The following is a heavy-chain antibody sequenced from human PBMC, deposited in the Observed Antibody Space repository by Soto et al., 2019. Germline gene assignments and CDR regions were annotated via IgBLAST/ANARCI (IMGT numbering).Heavy chain of an antibody. CDR3: ARPYNYNDVLED. D-gene: IGHD3-16*01. CDR1: GGTFSSYA. Sequence: GASVKVSCKASGGTFSSYAISWVRQAPGQRLEWMGWIISIFGNTNYSQKLQGRVTITTDTSASTAYMELSSLRSEDTAVYYCARPYNYNDVLEDWGQGTLVTVSS. CDR2: IISIFGNT. J-gene: IGHJ4*02. V-gene: IGHV1-69*05.